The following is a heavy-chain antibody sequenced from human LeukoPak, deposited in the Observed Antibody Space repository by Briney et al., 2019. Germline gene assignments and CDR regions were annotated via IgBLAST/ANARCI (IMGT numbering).Heavy chain of an antibody. CDR1: GFTFSSYE. D-gene: IGHD6-13*01. CDR2: ISSSGSTI. Sequence: GGSLRLSCAASGFTFSSYEMNWVRQAPGRGLEWASYISSSGSTIYYADSVKGRFTISRDNAKNSLYLQMNSLRAEDTAVYYCARGEVAAAGGDYWGQGTLVTVSS. J-gene: IGHJ4*02. CDR3: ARGEVAAAGGDY. V-gene: IGHV3-48*03.